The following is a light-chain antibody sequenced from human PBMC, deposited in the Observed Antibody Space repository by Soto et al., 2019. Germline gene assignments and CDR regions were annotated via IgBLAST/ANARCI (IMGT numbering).Light chain of an antibody. Sequence: DIQMTQSPSSLSASVGDRVTITCRASQSMSNYLNWYQQKPGKAPKLLIYAASSMQSGGPSRFSGSGSETDFTLTISSLQPDDSATYYCQQSFSPLWTFGQGTKVEV. CDR3: QQSFSPLWT. CDR1: QSMSNY. V-gene: IGKV1-39*01. CDR2: AAS. J-gene: IGKJ1*01.